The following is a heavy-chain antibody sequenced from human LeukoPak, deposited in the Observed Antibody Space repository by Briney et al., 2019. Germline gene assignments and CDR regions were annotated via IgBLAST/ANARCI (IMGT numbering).Heavy chain of an antibody. J-gene: IGHJ4*02. CDR3: ARGPTYYDFWSGLSDY. CDR2: INPNSGGT. V-gene: IGHV1-2*06. D-gene: IGHD3-3*01. Sequence: ASVKVSCKASGHTFTGYYMHWVRQAPGQGLEWMGRINPNSGGTNYAQKFQGRVTMTRDTSISTAYMELSRLRSDDTAVYYCARGPTYYDFWSGLSDYWGQGTLVTVSS. CDR1: GHTFTGYY.